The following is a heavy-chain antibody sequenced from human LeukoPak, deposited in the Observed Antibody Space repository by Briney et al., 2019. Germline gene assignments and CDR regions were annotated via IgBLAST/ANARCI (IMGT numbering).Heavy chain of an antibody. D-gene: IGHD3-10*02. Sequence: GGSLRLSCAASGFTFSSYSMNWVRQAPGKGLEWVSSISSSSRHTYYADSVKGRFTISRDNAKNSLYLQMNSLRAEDTAVYYCAELGITMIGGVWGKGTTVTISS. V-gene: IGHV3-21*01. CDR1: GFTFSSYS. J-gene: IGHJ6*04. CDR2: ISSSSRHT. CDR3: AELGITMIGGV.